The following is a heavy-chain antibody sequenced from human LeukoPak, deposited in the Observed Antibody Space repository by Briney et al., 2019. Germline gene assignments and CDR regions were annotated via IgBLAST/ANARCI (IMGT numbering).Heavy chain of an antibody. Sequence: SSETLSLTCTVSGGSISSYYWSWIRQPAGKGLEWIGRIYTSGSTNYNPSLKSRVTMSVDTSKNQFSLNLSSVTAADTAVYYRAREGYYYDSSGYYRVDYWGQGALVTVSS. CDR1: GGSISSYY. D-gene: IGHD3-22*01. CDR2: IYTSGST. V-gene: IGHV4-4*07. CDR3: AREGYYYDSSGYYRVDY. J-gene: IGHJ4*02.